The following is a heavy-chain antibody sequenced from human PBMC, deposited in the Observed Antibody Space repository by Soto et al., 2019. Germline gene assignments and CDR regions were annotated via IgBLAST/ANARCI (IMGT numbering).Heavy chain of an antibody. D-gene: IGHD3-10*01. J-gene: IGHJ6*02. V-gene: IGHV3-33*01. CDR1: GFTFSSYG. Sequence: GGSLRLACAASGFTFSSYGMHWVCQAPGKGLEWVAVIRYDGSNKYYADSVKGRFTISRDNSKNTLYLQMNSLRAEDTAVYYCARDLPYYYGSGSYYYYYYGMDVWGQGTTVTVSS. CDR2: IRYDGSNK. CDR3: ARDLPYYYGSGSYYYYYYGMDV.